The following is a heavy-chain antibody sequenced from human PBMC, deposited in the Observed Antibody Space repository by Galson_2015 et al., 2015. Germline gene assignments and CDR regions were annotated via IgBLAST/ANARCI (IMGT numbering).Heavy chain of an antibody. D-gene: IGHD1-7*01. V-gene: IGHV1-69*13. CDR3: AREGGITGTTTNFDY. CDR2: IIPIFGTA. CDR1: GGTFSSYA. Sequence: SVKVSCKASGGTFSSYAISWVRQAPGQGLEWMGGIIPIFGTANYAQKFQGRVTITADESTSTAYMELSSLRSEDTAVYYCAREGGITGTTTNFDYWGQGTLVTVSS. J-gene: IGHJ4*02.